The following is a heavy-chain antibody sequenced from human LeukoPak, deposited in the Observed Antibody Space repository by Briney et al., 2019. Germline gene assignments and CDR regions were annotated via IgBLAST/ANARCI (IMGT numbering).Heavy chain of an antibody. CDR1: GFTFNNYA. CDR2: ISGSGGGT. V-gene: IGHV3-23*01. CDR3: AREGEQWLEPIGYFDL. J-gene: IGHJ2*01. Sequence: PGGSLRLSCAASGFTFNNYAMTWVRQAPGKGLEWVSAISGSGGGTYYADSVKGRFTISRDNSKNTLYLQMNSLRAVDTAVYYCAREGEQWLEPIGYFDLWGRGTLVTVSS. D-gene: IGHD6-19*01.